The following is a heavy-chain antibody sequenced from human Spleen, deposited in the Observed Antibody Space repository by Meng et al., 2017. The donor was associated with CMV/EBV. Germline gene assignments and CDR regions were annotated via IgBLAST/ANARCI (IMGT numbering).Heavy chain of an antibody. D-gene: IGHD6-6*01. J-gene: IGHJ5*02. V-gene: IGHV4-34*01. CDR1: GGYFSGYY. CDR2: INHSGST. CDR3: ARVRAARKTLGFDP. Sequence: AVYGGYFSGYYWSWIRQPPGKGLEWIGEINHSGSTNYNPSLKSRVTISVDTSKNQFSLKLSSVTAADTAVYYCARVRAARKTLGFDPWGQGTLVTVSS.